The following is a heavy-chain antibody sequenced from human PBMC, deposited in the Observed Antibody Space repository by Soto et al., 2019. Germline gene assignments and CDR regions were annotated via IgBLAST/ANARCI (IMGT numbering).Heavy chain of an antibody. V-gene: IGHV4-30-4*01. CDR1: SDSISSGDYY. CDR2: IFYSGST. Sequence: PSETLSLTCTVSSDSISSGDYYWSWLRQPPGKGLEWIGYIFYSGSTYYNPSLKSRVTISVDTSKNQFSLKLSSVTAADTAVYYCARGRFGEIHDYWGQGTLLTVSS. D-gene: IGHD3-10*01. J-gene: IGHJ4*02. CDR3: ARGRFGEIHDY.